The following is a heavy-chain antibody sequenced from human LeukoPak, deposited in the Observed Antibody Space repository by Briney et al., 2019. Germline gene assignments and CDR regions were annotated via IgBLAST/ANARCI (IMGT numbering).Heavy chain of an antibody. CDR1: GGSISSGGYS. Sequence: PSETLSLTCAVSGGSISSGGYSWSWIRQPPGKGLEWIGYIYHSGSTYYNPSLKSRVTISVDRSKNQFSLKLSSVTAADTAVYYCARYGDYRSGWYFDLWGRGTLVTVSS. J-gene: IGHJ2*01. V-gene: IGHV4-30-2*01. CDR2: IYHSGST. D-gene: IGHD4-17*01. CDR3: ARYGDYRSGWYFDL.